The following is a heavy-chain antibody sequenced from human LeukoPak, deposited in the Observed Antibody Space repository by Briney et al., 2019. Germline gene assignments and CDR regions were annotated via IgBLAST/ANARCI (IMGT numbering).Heavy chain of an antibody. CDR1: GGSISISNYY. V-gene: IGHV4-39*07. CDR3: ASCPLQWPDYYYMDV. J-gene: IGHJ6*03. D-gene: IGHD6-19*01. Sequence: SETLSLTCTVSGGSISISNYYWGWIRQPPGKGLEWIGSMSYSGRTYYNPSLKTRVTVSLDTSKNQFSLNLISVTAADTAVYYCASCPLQWPDYYYMDVWGKGTTVTVSS. CDR2: MSYSGRT.